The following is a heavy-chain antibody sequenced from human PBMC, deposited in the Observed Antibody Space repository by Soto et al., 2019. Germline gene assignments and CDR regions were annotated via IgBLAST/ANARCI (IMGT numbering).Heavy chain of an antibody. J-gene: IGHJ4*02. D-gene: IGHD3-10*01. CDR2: ISGGGTTT. CDR3: ARLGDYGSGSY. V-gene: IGHV3-48*04. Sequence: EVHLVESGGDLVQPGGSLRLSCAASGFSFSSFSMNWVRQAPGKGLEWVSYISGGGTTTYYADSVKGRFTISRDDVKNSLHLQMNSLQAEDTAVYYCARLGDYGSGSYWGQGTLVTVSS. CDR1: GFSFSSFS.